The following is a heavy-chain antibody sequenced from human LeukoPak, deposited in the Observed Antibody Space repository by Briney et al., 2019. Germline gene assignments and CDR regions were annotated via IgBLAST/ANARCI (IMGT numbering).Heavy chain of an antibody. CDR2: ISVSGGTT. Sequence: GGSLRLSCAASGFTFNTYGMSWVRQAPGKGLEWVSTISVSGGTTYYADSVKGRFTISRDNSKNTLYLQMNSLRTEDTSIYYCAKDLGHISSSTREKPFDYWGQGTLVTVSS. CDR3: AKDLGHISSSTREKPFDY. V-gene: IGHV3-23*01. J-gene: IGHJ4*02. D-gene: IGHD6-6*01. CDR1: GFTFNTYG.